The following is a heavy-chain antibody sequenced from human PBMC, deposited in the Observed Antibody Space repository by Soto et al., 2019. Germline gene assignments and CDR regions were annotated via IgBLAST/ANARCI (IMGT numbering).Heavy chain of an antibody. D-gene: IGHD6-13*01. V-gene: IGHV3-48*01. CDR1: GFTFSSYS. CDR3: ATYAGPGTRP. CDR2: ISSSSSTI. J-gene: IGHJ5*02. Sequence: GGSLRLSCAASGFTFSSYSMNWVRQAPGKGLEWVSYISSSSSTIYYADSVKGRFTISRDNAKNSLYLQMNSLRAEDTAVYYCATYAGPGTRPWGQGTLVTVSS.